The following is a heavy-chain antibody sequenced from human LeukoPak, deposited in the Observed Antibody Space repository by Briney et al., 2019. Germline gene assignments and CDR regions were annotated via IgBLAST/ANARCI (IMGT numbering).Heavy chain of an antibody. CDR3: AGQGPPDYYDSSGYFDY. V-gene: IGHV4-59*08. Sequence: PSETLSLTCTVSGGSISSYYWSWIRQPPGKGLEWIGYIYYSGSTNYNPSLKSRVTISVDTSKNQFSLKLSSVTAADTAVYYCAGQGPPDYYDSSGYFDYWGQGTLVTVSS. CDR2: IYYSGST. D-gene: IGHD3-22*01. J-gene: IGHJ4*02. CDR1: GGSISSYY.